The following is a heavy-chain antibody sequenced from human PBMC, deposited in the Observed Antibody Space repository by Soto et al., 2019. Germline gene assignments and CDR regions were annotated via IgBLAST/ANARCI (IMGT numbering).Heavy chain of an antibody. D-gene: IGHD3-22*01. CDR1: VGSVSSGGYY. CDR2: IYYSGST. J-gene: IGHJ5*02. V-gene: IGHV4-31*03. CDR3: ARDSYDSSGYYPTNNWFDP. Sequence: PSETLSLTCTVSVGSVSSGGYYWSWIRQHPGKGLEWIGYIYYSGSTYYNPSLKSRVNISVDTSKNQFSLKLRSVTAADTAVYYCARDSYDSSGYYPTNNWFDPWGQGTLVTVSS.